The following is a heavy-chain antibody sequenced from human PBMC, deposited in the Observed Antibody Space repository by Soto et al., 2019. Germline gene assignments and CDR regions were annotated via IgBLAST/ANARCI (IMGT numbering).Heavy chain of an antibody. V-gene: IGHV3-66*01. CDR3: ARDIDY. J-gene: IGHJ4*02. Sequence: GGSLRLSCAASGSIVSTIYMSWVRQAPGKGLEWVSTIYADGRTYYADSVKGRFTMSRDDVKNTLFLQMNSLRVDDTAVYYCARDIDYCGQGTLVTVSS. CDR2: IYADGRT. CDR1: GSIVSTIY.